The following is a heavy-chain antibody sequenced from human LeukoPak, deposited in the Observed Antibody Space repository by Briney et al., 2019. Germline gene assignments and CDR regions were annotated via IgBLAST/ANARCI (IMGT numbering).Heavy chain of an antibody. Sequence: SETLSLTCTVSGVSISSYYWSWIRQPPGKGLEWMGYIYYSGSTNYNPSLNSRVTISVDTSKNQFSLKLSSVTAADTAVYYCARQIVVVPAALYWFDPWGQGTLVTVSS. CDR1: GVSISSYY. J-gene: IGHJ5*02. V-gene: IGHV4-59*08. CDR2: IYYSGST. D-gene: IGHD2-15*01. CDR3: ARQIVVVPAALYWFDP.